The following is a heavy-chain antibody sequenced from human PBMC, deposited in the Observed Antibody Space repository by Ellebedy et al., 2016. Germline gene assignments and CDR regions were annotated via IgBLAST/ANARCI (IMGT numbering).Heavy chain of an antibody. CDR2: MNPNSGNT. D-gene: IGHD3-10*01. CDR3: ASITYPSYGSGSYFWGRYYYYYYGMDV. Sequence: ASVKVSCXASGYTFTSYDINWVRQATGQGLEWMGWMNPNSGNTGYAQKFQGRVTMTRNTSISTAYMELSSLRSEDTAVYYCASITYPSYGSGSYFWGRYYYYYYGMDVWGQGTTVTVSS. CDR1: GYTFTSYD. J-gene: IGHJ6*02. V-gene: IGHV1-8*01.